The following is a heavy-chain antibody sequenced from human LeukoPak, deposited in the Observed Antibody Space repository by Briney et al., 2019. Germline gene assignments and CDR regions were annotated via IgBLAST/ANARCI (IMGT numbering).Heavy chain of an antibody. Sequence: PGGSLRLSCAASGFTFSDYYMSWIRQAPGKGLEWVSYISSSGSTIYYADSVKGRFTISRDNAKNSLYLQMNSLRAEGTAVYYCAKDLMTTVPKAPRDYWGQGTLVTVSS. CDR3: AKDLMTTVPKAPRDY. CDR2: ISSSGSTI. J-gene: IGHJ4*02. V-gene: IGHV3-11*04. D-gene: IGHD4-17*01. CDR1: GFTFSDYY.